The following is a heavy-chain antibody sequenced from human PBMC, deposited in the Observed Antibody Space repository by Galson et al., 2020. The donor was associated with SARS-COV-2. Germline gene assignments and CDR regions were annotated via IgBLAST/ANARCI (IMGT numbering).Heavy chain of an antibody. Sequence: TGGSLRLSCAASGFTFSSYWMSWVRQVPGKGLEWVANIKQDGSEKYYVDSVKGRFTISRDNAKNSLYLQMNSLRAEDTAVYYCARDYYDSSGYYYYYGMDVWGQGTTVTVSS. CDR2: IKQDGSEK. J-gene: IGHJ6*02. D-gene: IGHD3-22*01. V-gene: IGHV3-7*03. CDR1: GFTFSSYW. CDR3: ARDYYDSSGYYYYYGMDV.